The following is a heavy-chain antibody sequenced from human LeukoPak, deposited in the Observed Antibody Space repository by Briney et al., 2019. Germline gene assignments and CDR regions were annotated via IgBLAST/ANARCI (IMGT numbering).Heavy chain of an antibody. D-gene: IGHD6-13*01. CDR1: GFTLRNYA. V-gene: IGHV3-21*01. CDR3: ARDMSLAAAGPLGLGY. Sequence: GGSLRLSCAASGFTLRNYAMTWVRQAPGKGLEWVSSISSSSSYIYYADSVKGRFTISRDNAKNSLYLQMNSLRAEDTAVYYCARDMSLAAAGPLGLGYWGQGTLVTVSS. J-gene: IGHJ4*02. CDR2: ISSSSSYI.